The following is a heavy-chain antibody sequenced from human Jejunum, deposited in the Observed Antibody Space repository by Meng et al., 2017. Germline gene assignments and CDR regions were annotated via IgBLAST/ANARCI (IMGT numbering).Heavy chain of an antibody. D-gene: IGHD1-26*01. J-gene: IGHJ4*02. Sequence: GSLRLSCAASGFAFSNYAMSWVRQAPGKGLEWIGRIYTSGSTNYNASLESRLTISLDTSKNQISLILTSVTAADAGVYYCARDAANIGAYYGPFDSWGQGTLVTVSS. CDR1: GFAFSNYA. CDR2: IYTSGST. V-gene: IGHV4-4*07. CDR3: ARDAANIGAYYGPFDS.